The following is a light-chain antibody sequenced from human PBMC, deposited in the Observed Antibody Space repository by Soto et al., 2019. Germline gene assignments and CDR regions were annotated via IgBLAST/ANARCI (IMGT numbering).Light chain of an antibody. CDR2: SNN. CDR3: AAWDDSRNGVV. J-gene: IGLJ2*01. Sequence: QSVLTQPPSASGTPGQRVTISCSGSSSNIGSNTVNWYQQLPGTAPKLLIYSNNHRPSGVPDRFSGSQSGTSDSLAISGLQSEDEADYYCAAWDDSRNGVVFGGGTKVTVL. V-gene: IGLV1-44*01. CDR1: SSNIGSNT.